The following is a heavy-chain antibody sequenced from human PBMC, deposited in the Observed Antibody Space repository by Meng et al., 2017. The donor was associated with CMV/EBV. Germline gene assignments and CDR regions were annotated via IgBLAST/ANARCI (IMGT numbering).Heavy chain of an antibody. CDR3: AGNWNGLGNWFDP. V-gene: IGHV4-34*01. CDR2: INHSGST. CDR1: GGSFSGYY. J-gene: IGHJ5*02. Sequence: GSLRLSCAVYGGSFSGYYWSWIRQPPGKGPEWIGEINHSGSTNYNPSLKSRVTISVDKSKNQFSLKLSSVTAADTAVYYCAGNWNGLGNWFDPWGQGTLVTVSS. D-gene: IGHD1-1*01.